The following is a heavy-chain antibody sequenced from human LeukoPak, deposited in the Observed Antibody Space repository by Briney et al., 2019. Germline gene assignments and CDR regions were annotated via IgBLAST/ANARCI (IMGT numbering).Heavy chain of an antibody. CDR1: GGTFSSYA. Sequence: ASVKVSCKASGGTFSSYAISWVRQAPGQGLEWMGGIIPIFGTANYAQKFQGRVTITADESTSTAYMELSSLRSEDTAVYYCARWEGEYYDSSGYYVYWGQGTLVTVSS. CDR2: IIPIFGTA. CDR3: ARWEGEYYDSSGYYVY. D-gene: IGHD3-22*01. J-gene: IGHJ4*02. V-gene: IGHV1-69*13.